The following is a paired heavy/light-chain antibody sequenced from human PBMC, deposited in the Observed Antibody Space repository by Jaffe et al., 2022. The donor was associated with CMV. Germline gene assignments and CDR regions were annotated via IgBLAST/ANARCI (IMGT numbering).Heavy chain of an antibody. CDR2: IKSKADGGTT. CDR1: GFTFSGGW. Sequence: EIYLVESGGGLVKPGGSLRLSCAASGFTFSGGWMSWVRQAPGKGLEWVARIKSKADGGTTDYAAPVKGRFSISRDDSMNALYLQMNSLKTEDTGVYYCATDFLYRWFAAWGQGTLVTVSS. CDR3: ATDFLYRWFAA. V-gene: IGHV3-15*01. D-gene: IGHD3-16*02. J-gene: IGHJ5*02.
Light chain of an antibody. V-gene: IGKV3-20*01. CDR2: RAS. Sequence: EIVLTQSPGTLSLSPGERATLSCRASQSVSSSNLAWYQQKSGQAPRLLIYRASTRASGIPDRFIGSGSGTDFTLTISRLEPEDFAVYSCQFSGTSPPITFGQGTRLEIK. CDR1: QSVSSSN. J-gene: IGKJ5*01. CDR3: QFSGTSPPIT.